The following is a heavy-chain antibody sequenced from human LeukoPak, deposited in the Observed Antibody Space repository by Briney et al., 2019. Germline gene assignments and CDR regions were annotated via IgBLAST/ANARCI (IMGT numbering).Heavy chain of an antibody. CDR2: ISYDGSNK. V-gene: IGHV3-30-3*01. Sequence: GGSLRLSCAASGFTFDDYAMHWVRQAPGKGLEWVAVISYDGSNKYYADSVKGRFTISRDNSKNTLYLQMNSLRAEDTAVYYCARDLDYYDSSGYSDYWGQGTLVTVSS. CDR1: GFTFDDYA. J-gene: IGHJ4*02. D-gene: IGHD3-22*01. CDR3: ARDLDYYDSSGYSDY.